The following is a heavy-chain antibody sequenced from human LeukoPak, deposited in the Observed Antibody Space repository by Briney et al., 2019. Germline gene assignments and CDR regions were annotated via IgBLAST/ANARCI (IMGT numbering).Heavy chain of an antibody. Sequence: SVKVSCKASGDTFSRYAISWVRQAPGQGLEWMGGIIPVLSTANYAQKFQDRVTITADESTSTTYMELSSLKSEDTAVYYCARLYWGYSSGWYKWVFDYWGQGTLVTVSS. D-gene: IGHD6-19*01. CDR2: IIPVLSTA. V-gene: IGHV1-69*13. J-gene: IGHJ4*02. CDR3: ARLYWGYSSGWYKWVFDY. CDR1: GDTFSRYA.